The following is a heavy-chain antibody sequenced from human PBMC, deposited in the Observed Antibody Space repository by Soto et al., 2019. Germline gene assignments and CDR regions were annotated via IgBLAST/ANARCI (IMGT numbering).Heavy chain of an antibody. CDR3: ARLRRDWGDAFDL. V-gene: IGHV1-69*01. CDR2: IIPVFDKA. CDR1: GGSFGSSA. D-gene: IGHD3-16*01. J-gene: IGHJ3*01. Sequence: QVQLVQSGADVKKPGSSVKVSCKTSGGSFGSSAISWVRQAPAQGLEWMGEIIPVFDKANYAQNFQGRLTITADEPTGTVFMQLSSLRSEDTAVYFCARLRRDWGDAFDLWGIGTFVTVSS.